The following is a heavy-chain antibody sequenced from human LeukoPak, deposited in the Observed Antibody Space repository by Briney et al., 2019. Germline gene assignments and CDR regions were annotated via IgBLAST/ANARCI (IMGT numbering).Heavy chain of an antibody. CDR3: AKGRAIEAFDI. D-gene: IGHD3-22*01. J-gene: IGHJ3*02. CDR2: ISSSSSYI. CDR1: GFTFSSYS. V-gene: IGHV3-21*01. Sequence: GGSLRLSCAASGFTFSSYSMNWVRQAPGKGLEWVSSISSSSSYIYYADSVKGRFTISRDNAKNSLYLQMNSLRAEDTAVYYCAKGRAIEAFDIWGQGTMVTVPS.